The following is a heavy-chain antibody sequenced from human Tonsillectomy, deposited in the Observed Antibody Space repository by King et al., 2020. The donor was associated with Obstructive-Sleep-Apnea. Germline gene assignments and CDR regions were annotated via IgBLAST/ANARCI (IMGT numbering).Heavy chain of an antibody. CDR2: ISFDGNNQ. D-gene: IGHD4-23*01. J-gene: IGHJ6*02. V-gene: IGHV3-30*18. Sequence: VQLVESGGGVVQPGGSLRLSCEASGFTFSTYGMHWVRQAPGKGLEWVAVISFDGNNQYYTDSVKGRLTISRDNSKNTLYLQMNSLRSEDTAVYYCAKDRDAQRWYYCYSLDVWGQGTTVTVSS. CDR3: AKDRDAQRWYYCYSLDV. CDR1: GFTFSTYG.